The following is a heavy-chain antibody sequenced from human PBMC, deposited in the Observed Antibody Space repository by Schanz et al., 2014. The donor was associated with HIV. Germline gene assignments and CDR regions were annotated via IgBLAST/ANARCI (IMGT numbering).Heavy chain of an antibody. V-gene: IGHV1-18*01. Sequence: QVQLVQSGAEVKKPGASVRVSCKASGYSFTTYGITWVRQAPGQGLEWMEWVSGYKGTTNYAQNLQDRVTMTTDTSTTTACMELRSLRSDDTAVYYCARFSIFGVIIRPLDYWGQGTLVTVSS. CDR1: GYSFTTYG. J-gene: IGHJ4*02. CDR2: VSGYKGTT. CDR3: ARFSIFGVIIRPLDY. D-gene: IGHD3-3*01.